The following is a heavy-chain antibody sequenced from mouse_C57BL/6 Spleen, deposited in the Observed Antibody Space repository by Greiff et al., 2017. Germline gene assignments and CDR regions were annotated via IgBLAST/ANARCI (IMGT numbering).Heavy chain of an antibody. Sequence: QVQLQQPGAELVRPGSSVKLSCKASGYTFTSYWMHWVKQRPIQGLEWIGNIDPSDSETHYNQKFKDKATLTVDKSSSTAYMQLSSLTSADSAVYYCARYYDYDEGFAYWGQGTLVTVSA. J-gene: IGHJ3*01. D-gene: IGHD2-4*01. CDR3: ARYYDYDEGFAY. V-gene: IGHV1-52*01. CDR2: IDPSDSET. CDR1: GYTFTSYW.